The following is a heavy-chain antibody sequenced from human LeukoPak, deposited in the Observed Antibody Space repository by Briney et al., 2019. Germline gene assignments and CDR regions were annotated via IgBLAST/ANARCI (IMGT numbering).Heavy chain of an antibody. D-gene: IGHD1-1*01. J-gene: IGHJ3*02. Sequence: GGSLRLSCAASGFTFSNYWMHWVRQAPGKGLVWVSRIHSDGSSTTPADSVKGRFTISRDNAENTLYLQMNSLRAEDTAVYFCARGNAHVFDIWGQGTMVTVSS. CDR2: IHSDGSST. V-gene: IGHV3-74*01. CDR3: ARGNAHVFDI. CDR1: GFTFSNYW.